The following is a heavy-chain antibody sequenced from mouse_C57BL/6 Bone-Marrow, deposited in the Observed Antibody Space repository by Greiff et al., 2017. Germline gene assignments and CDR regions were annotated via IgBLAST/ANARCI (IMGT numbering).Heavy chain of an antibody. Sequence: QVQLQQSGPGLVQPSQSLSITCTVSGFSLTSYGVHWVRQSPGKGLEWLGVIWRGGSTDYNAAFISRLSISKDNSKSQVFFKMNSLQADDTAIYYCARNFRSSYVAWFAYWGQGTLVTVSA. CDR2: IWRGGST. V-gene: IGHV2-2*01. CDR3: ARNFRSSYVAWFAY. J-gene: IGHJ3*01. CDR1: GFSLTSYG. D-gene: IGHD1-1*01.